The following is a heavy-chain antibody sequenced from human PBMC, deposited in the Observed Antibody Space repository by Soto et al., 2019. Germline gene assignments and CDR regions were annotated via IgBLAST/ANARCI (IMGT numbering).Heavy chain of an antibody. CDR1: GDSVSTNSAT. Sequence: QVQLQQSGPGLVKPSQTLSLTCAISGDSVSTNSATWDWIWQSPSRGLEWLGRTYYRSKWYNDYAVSVKGRITINPDTSNNQLSLQLNSVTPDDTAVYYCARLIGNSWLDSWGQGTLVTVSS. V-gene: IGHV6-1*01. CDR3: ARLIGNSWLDS. J-gene: IGHJ5*01. D-gene: IGHD2-8*01. CDR2: TYYRSKWYN.